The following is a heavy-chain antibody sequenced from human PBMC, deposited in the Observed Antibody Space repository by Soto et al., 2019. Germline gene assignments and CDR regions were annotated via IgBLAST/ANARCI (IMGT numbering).Heavy chain of an antibody. CDR3: ARISVSSSAGMDV. CDR1: GGSISSSSYY. CDR2: IYYSGST. V-gene: IGHV4-39*01. J-gene: IGHJ6*02. Sequence: PSETLSLTCTVSGGSISSSSYYWGWIRQPPGKGLEWIGSIYYSGSTYYNPSLKSRVTISVDTSKNQFSLKLSSVTAADTAVYYCARISVSSSAGMDVWGQGTTVTVSS. D-gene: IGHD6-6*01.